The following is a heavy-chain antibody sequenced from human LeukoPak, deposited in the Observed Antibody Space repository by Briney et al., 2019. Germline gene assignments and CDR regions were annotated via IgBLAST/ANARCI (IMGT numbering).Heavy chain of an antibody. D-gene: IGHD6-19*01. Sequence: GGSLRLSCAASGFSVSSNYMIGVRQGPGKGLECVSVISNDGDTYYADSVKGRFTISRDTSKNTVYLQMNSLRAEDTAVYWCAGDKTTGGWYEIEYWGQGTLVTVSS. CDR2: ISNDGDT. CDR1: GFSVSSNY. V-gene: IGHV3-53*01. J-gene: IGHJ4*02. CDR3: AGDKTTGGWYEIEY.